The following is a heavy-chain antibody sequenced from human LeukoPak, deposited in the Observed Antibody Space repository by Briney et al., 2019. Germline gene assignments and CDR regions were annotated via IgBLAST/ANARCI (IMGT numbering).Heavy chain of an antibody. J-gene: IGHJ4*02. CDR2: INQDGTNQ. CDR3: ARGGYYGDYEDY. Sequence: GGSLRLSCVASGFPFSGYWMDWVRQAPGKGMEWVANINQDGTNQYYAASVKGRFSISRDNAKNSLYLQMNSLRAEDTAVYYCARGGYYGDYEDYWGQGTLVTVSS. CDR1: GFPFSGYW. V-gene: IGHV3-7*01. D-gene: IGHD4-17*01.